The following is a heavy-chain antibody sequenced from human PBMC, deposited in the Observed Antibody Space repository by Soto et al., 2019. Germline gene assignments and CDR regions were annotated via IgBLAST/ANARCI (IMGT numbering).Heavy chain of an antibody. CDR1: GGSISSGGYY. V-gene: IGHV4-31*03. D-gene: IGHD3-10*01. J-gene: IGHJ5*02. CDR2: IYYSGST. CDR3: ARDRGSGSYYNWFDP. Sequence: QVQLQESGPGLVKPSQTLSLTCTVSGGSISSGGYYWSWIRQHPGKGLEWIGYIYYSGSTYYNPSLKSRVTISVDTSNNQFSLKLSSVTAADTAVYYCARDRGSGSYYNWFDPWGQGTLVTVSS.